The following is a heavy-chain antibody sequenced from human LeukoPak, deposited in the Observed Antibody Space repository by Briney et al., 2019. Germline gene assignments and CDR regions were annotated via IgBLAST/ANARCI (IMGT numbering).Heavy chain of an antibody. CDR2: ISPGGSTT. CDR1: GYSFTNYL. V-gene: IGHV5-51*01. D-gene: IGHD3-16*01. CDR3: ARGSSYETLDY. J-gene: IGHJ4*02. Sequence: GASLNISCTGSGYSFTNYLNGWLRPMRQKRLERRGIISPGGSTTSSKPSFQGQVTISADKTISTADLQWSSLKASDTAMYYCARGSSYETLDYWGQGTLVTVSS.